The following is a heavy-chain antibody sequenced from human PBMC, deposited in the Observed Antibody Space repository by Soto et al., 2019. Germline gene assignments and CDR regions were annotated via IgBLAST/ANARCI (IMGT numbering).Heavy chain of an antibody. V-gene: IGHV4-39*01. Sequence: SETLSLTCTVSGGSISSSSYYWGWIRQPPGKGLEWIGSIYYSGSTYYNPSLKSRVTISVDTSKNQFSLKLSSVTAADTAVYYCARNRKIKYYYYGMDVWGQGTTVTVSS. CDR3: ARNRKIKYYYYGMDV. CDR1: GGSISSSSYY. CDR2: IYYSGST. J-gene: IGHJ6*02.